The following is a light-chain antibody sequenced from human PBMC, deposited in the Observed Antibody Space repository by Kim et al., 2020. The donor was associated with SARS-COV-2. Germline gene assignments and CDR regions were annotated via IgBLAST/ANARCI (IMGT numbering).Light chain of an antibody. CDR1: QSVSSSY. CDR3: QQYGSSPWT. V-gene: IGKV3-20*01. CDR2: GAS. J-gene: IGKJ1*01. Sequence: SPRERATLSCMASQSVSSSYLAWYQQKPGQAPRLLIYGASSRATGIPDRFSGSGSGTDFTLTISRLEPEDFAVYYCQQYGSSPWTFGQGTKVDIK.